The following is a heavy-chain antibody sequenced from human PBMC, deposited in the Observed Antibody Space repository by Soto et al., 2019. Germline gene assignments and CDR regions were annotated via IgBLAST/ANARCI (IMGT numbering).Heavy chain of an antibody. CDR1: GYSFGGFW. J-gene: IGHJ3*02. V-gene: IGHV3-74*01. CDR3: AKDRGRPDAFNI. CDR2: IDNGGTNT. Sequence: LRLSCAGSGYSFGGFWMHWVRQAPGKGLVWVSRIDNGGTNTVYADAVKGRFTISRDNAKNTLYLQMNSLRAEDTAVYYCAKDRGRPDAFNIWGQGTMVTVSS. D-gene: IGHD3-10*01.